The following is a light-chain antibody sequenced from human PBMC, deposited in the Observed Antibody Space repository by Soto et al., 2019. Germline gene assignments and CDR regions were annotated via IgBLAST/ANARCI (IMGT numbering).Light chain of an antibody. J-gene: IGKJ1*01. V-gene: IGKV1-8*01. Sequence: AIRMTQSPSSLSASTGDRVAIICRAGQGISSYLAWYQQKPGKAPKLLIDAASTLQSWDPSRFSGSGCGTAFPLTLSRLQSQDCATYYLLKYCSYARTFGQGTKVVIK. CDR2: AAS. CDR1: QGISSY. CDR3: LKYCSYART.